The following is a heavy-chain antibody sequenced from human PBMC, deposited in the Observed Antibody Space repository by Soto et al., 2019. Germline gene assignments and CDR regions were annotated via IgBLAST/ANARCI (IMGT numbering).Heavy chain of an antibody. CDR2: ISSTTNYI. CDR1: GFTFTRYS. Sequence: GGSLRLSCAASGFTFTRYSMNWVRQAPGEGLEWVSSISSTTNYIYYGDSMKGRLANSRDNAKNSLYLEMNSLGAEDTAVYYCARESEDLASNFDCWGQGTLVSVS. J-gene: IGHJ4*02. CDR3: ARESEDLASNFDC. V-gene: IGHV3-21*06.